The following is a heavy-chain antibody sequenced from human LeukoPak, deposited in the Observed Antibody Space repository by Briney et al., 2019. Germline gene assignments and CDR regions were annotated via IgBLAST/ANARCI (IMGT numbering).Heavy chain of an antibody. D-gene: IGHD2-21*02. CDR3: ARDGSYCGGDCYSDNWFDP. J-gene: IGHJ5*02. CDR1: GGTFSSYA. CDR2: IIPIFGTA. V-gene: IGHV1-69*13. Sequence: ASVKVSCKASGGTFSSYAISWVRQAPGQGLEWMGGIIPIFGTANYAQKFQGRVTITADESTSTAYMELSSLRSEDTAVYYCARDGSYCGGDCYSDNWFDPWGQGTLVTVSS.